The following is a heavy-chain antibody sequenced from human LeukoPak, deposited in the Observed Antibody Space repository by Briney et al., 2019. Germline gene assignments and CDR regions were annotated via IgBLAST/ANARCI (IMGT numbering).Heavy chain of an antibody. Sequence: GSSVKVSCKASGGTFSSYAISWVRQAPGQGLEWMGGIIPIFGTANYAQKFQGRVTITADKSTSTAYMELSSLRSEDTAVYYCASNHEEWELGTFDYWGQGTLVTVSS. J-gene: IGHJ4*02. D-gene: IGHD1-26*01. CDR1: GGTFSSYA. CDR3: ASNHEEWELGTFDY. V-gene: IGHV1-69*06. CDR2: IIPIFGTA.